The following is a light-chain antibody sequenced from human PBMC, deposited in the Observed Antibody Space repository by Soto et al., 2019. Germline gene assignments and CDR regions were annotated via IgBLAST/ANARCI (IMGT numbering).Light chain of an antibody. CDR2: DVT. CDR3: SSYAGTHIV. Sequence: QSALTPPPSASGSPGQSVAISCTGTSSDVGGYDYVSWYQQHPGKAPKLMIYDVTKRPSGVPDRFSGSKSGNTASLTVSGLQAEDEADYYCSSYAGTHIVFGTGTKVTVL. CDR1: SSDVGGYDY. J-gene: IGLJ1*01. V-gene: IGLV2-8*01.